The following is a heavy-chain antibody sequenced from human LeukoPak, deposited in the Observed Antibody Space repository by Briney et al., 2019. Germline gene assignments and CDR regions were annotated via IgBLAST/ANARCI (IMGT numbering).Heavy chain of an antibody. Sequence: SETLSLTCTVSGGSISSYYWSWIRQPPGKGLEWIGYIYYSGSTNYNPSLKSRVTISVDTSKNQFSLKLSSVTAADTAVYYCASQGSRWLAPFDYWGQGTLVTVSS. J-gene: IGHJ4*02. CDR1: GGSISSYY. CDR3: ASQGSRWLAPFDY. CDR2: IYYSGST. V-gene: IGHV4-59*12. D-gene: IGHD6-19*01.